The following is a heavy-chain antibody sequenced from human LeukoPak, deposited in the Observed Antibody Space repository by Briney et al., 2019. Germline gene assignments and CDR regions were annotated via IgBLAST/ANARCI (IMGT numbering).Heavy chain of an antibody. V-gene: IGHV4-34*01. CDR3: ARDRWRSYDFWSGPIDY. Sequence: TSETLSLTCAVYGGSFSGYYWSWIRQPPGKGLEWIGEINHSGSTNYNPSLKSRVTISVDTSKNQFSLKLSSVTAADTAVYYCARDRWRSYDFWSGPIDYWGQGTLVTVSS. CDR1: GGSFSGYY. CDR2: INHSGST. J-gene: IGHJ4*02. D-gene: IGHD3-3*01.